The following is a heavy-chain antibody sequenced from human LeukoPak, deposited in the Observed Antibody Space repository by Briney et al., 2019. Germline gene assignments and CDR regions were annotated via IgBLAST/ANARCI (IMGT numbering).Heavy chain of an antibody. Sequence: PSEILSLTCTVSGGSISSYYWSWIRRSPGKGLEWIGYIYYSGSTNYNPSLKSRVTISVDTSKNQFSLKLSSVTAADTAVYYCARHYYGGNEQYYFDYWGQGTLVAVSS. D-gene: IGHD4-23*01. CDR1: GGSISSYY. CDR3: ARHYYGGNEQYYFDY. CDR2: IYYSGST. V-gene: IGHV4-59*08. J-gene: IGHJ4*02.